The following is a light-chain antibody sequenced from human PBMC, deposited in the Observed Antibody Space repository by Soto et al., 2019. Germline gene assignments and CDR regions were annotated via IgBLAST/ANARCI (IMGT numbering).Light chain of an antibody. CDR2: GAS. CDR1: QRVGND. J-gene: IGKJ1*01. CDR3: QQYGSSPT. Sequence: EIVLTESPATPSFSPGERATLSCRASQRVGNDLAWYQQKPGQAPRLLIYGASSRATGIPDRFSGIGSGTDFTLTISRLEPEDFAVYYCQQYGSSPTFGQGTKVDIK. V-gene: IGKV3-20*01.